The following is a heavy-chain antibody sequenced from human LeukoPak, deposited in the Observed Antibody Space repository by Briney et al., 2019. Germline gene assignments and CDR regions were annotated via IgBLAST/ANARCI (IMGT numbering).Heavy chain of an antibody. CDR2: ISYDGSNK. CDR3: ARGRYSSSWSNSRWFDP. D-gene: IGHD6-13*01. V-gene: IGHV3-30*14. J-gene: IGHJ5*02. Sequence: PGGSLRLSCAASGFTFSSYAMHWVRQAPGKGLEWVAVISYDGSNKYYADSVKGRFTISRDNSKNTLYLQMNSLRAEDTAVYYCARGRYSSSWSNSRWFDPWGQGTLVTVSS. CDR1: GFTFSSYA.